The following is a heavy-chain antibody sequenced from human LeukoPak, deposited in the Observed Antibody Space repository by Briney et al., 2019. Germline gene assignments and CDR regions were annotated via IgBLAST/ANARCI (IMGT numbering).Heavy chain of an antibody. Sequence: GGSLRLSCAASGFTFDDYTMHWVRQAPGKGLEWVSVISWDGGSTYYADSVKGRFTISRDNSKNSLYPQMNSLRTEDTALYYCAKDLSTSGWILDYWGQGTLVTVSS. CDR1: GFTFDDYT. J-gene: IGHJ4*02. D-gene: IGHD6-19*01. CDR2: ISWDGGST. V-gene: IGHV3-43*01. CDR3: AKDLSTSGWILDY.